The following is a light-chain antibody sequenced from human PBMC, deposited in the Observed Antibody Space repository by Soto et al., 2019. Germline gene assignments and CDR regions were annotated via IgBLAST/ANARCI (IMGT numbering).Light chain of an antibody. CDR2: EVS. CDR3: CSYAGSTWRYV. J-gene: IGLJ1*01. Sequence: QSVLTQPASVSGSPGQSITISCTGTSSDIGNYHLVSWYQHHPGKAPKLIIYEVSKWPSGVSDRFSGSKSGYTASLTISGLQAEDEADYFSCSYAGSTWRYVLGTGTKVPV. CDR1: SSDIGNYHL. V-gene: IGLV2-23*02.